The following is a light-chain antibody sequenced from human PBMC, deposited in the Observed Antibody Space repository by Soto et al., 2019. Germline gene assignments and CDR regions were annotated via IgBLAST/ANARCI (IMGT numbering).Light chain of an antibody. J-gene: IGKJ2*01. V-gene: IGKV1-5*01. CDR3: HQYDSYPYT. Sequence: DILMTQSPSILSASVGDTVTITCRASQSISKWVAWYQQRAGKAPTALTFDASNSEKGVPSRFSGSGSGTEFTLIISGLQPEDFATYYCHQYDSYPYTFGQGTKVDIK. CDR1: QSISKW. CDR2: DAS.